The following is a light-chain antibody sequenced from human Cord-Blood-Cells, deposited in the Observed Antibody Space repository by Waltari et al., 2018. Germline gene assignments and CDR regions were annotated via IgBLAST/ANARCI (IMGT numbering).Light chain of an antibody. V-gene: IGLV2-23*01. CDR1: SSDVGSYNL. CDR3: CSYAGSSTWV. J-gene: IGLJ3*02. Sequence: QSALTQPASVSGSPGQSITISCTGTSSDVGSYNLVSWYQQHPGKAPKLMIYEGSKRPSGVSNRFSGSKSGTTASLPTSGLQAEDEADYYCCSYAGSSTWVFGGGTKLTVL. CDR2: EGS.